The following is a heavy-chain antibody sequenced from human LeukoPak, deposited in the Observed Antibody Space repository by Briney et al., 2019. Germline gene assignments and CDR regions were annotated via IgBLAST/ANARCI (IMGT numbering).Heavy chain of an antibody. V-gene: IGHV4-59*12. J-gene: IGHJ3*02. CDR2: IYYSGST. D-gene: IGHD3-16*01. Sequence: SETLSLTCTVSGGSISSYYWSWLRQPPGKGLEWIGYIYYSGSTKYNPSLKSRVSISVDTSKNQFSLKLSSVTAEDTAVYYCARVGDGYDAFDIWGQGTMVTVSS. CDR3: ARVGDGYDAFDI. CDR1: GGSISSYY.